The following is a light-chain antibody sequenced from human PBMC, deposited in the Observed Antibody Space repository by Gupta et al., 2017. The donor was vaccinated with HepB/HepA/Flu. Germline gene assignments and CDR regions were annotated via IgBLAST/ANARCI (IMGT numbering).Light chain of an antibody. CDR3: QQRSNWAWT. CDR1: QSVSSY. J-gene: IGKJ1*01. CDR2: DAS. V-gene: IGKV3-11*01. Sequence: EIVLTQSPATLSLSPGERATLSCRASQSVSSYLAWYQQKPGQAPRLLIYDASNRATSIPARFSGSGSGTDFTLTISGLEPEDFAVYYCQQRSNWAWTFGQGTKVEIK.